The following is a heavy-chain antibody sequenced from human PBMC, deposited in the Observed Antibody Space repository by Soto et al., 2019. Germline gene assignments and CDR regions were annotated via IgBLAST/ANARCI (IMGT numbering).Heavy chain of an antibody. J-gene: IGHJ3*02. Sequence: SETLSLTCTVSGGSVSGGSYYWSWIRQPPGKGLEWIGYIYYSGSTNYNPSLKSRVTISVDTSKNQFSLKLSSVTAADTAVYYCARLGSSHDAFDIWGQGTMVTVSS. CDR1: GGSVSGGSYY. CDR2: IYYSGST. D-gene: IGHD6-13*01. CDR3: ARLGSSHDAFDI. V-gene: IGHV4-61*01.